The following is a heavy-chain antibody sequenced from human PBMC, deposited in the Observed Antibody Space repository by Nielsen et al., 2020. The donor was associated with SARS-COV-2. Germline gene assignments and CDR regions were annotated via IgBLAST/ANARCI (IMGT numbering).Heavy chain of an antibody. D-gene: IGHD6-13*01. Sequence: GESLKISCAASGFSFSVSAMHWVRQASGRGLEWVGRIRSKANSFATSYAASVKGRFTISRDDSKNTACLQMNSLKTEDTAMYYCARSTSAAGNDYWGQGSLVTVSS. CDR1: GFSFSVSA. CDR2: IRSKANSFAT. J-gene: IGHJ4*02. V-gene: IGHV3-73*01. CDR3: ARSTSAAGNDY.